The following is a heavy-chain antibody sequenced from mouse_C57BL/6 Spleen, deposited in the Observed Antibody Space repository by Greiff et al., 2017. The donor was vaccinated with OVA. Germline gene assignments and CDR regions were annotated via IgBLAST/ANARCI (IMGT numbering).Heavy chain of an antibody. CDR1: GFTFSSYG. D-gene: IGHD1-1*01. V-gene: IGHV5-6*01. Sequence: VQLQQSGGDLVKPGGSLKLSCAASGFTFSSYGMSWVRQTPDKRLEWVATISSGGSYTYYPDSVKGRFTISRDNAKNTLYLQMSSLKSEDTAMYYCARHEDYGSSYRYFDVWGTGTTVTVSS. CDR2: ISSGGSYT. J-gene: IGHJ1*03. CDR3: ARHEDYGSSYRYFDV.